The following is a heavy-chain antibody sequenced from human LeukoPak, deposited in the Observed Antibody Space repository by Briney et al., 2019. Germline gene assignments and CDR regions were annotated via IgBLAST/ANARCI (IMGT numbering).Heavy chain of an antibody. Sequence: GASVKVSCKASGYTFTGYYMHWVRQAPGQGLEWMGWINPNSGGTNYAQKFQGRVTMTRDTSISTAYMELSRLRSDDTAVYYCARHVPPIAARTPYFDYWGQGTLVTVSS. J-gene: IGHJ4*02. CDR3: ARHVPPIAARTPYFDY. V-gene: IGHV1-2*02. CDR1: GYTFTGYY. D-gene: IGHD6-6*01. CDR2: INPNSGGT.